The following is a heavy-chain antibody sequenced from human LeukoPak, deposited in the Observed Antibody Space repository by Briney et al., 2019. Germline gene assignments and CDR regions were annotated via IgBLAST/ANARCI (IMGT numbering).Heavy chain of an antibody. CDR3: ARPDYGDSYGMDV. D-gene: IGHD4-17*01. V-gene: IGHV3-7*01. CDR2: IKLDVSET. CDR1: GFTFSSYW. J-gene: IGHJ6*02. Sequence: GGSLRLSCAASGFTFSSYWMTWVRQAPGKGLEWVANIKLDVSETYYVDSVRGRFTISRDNAKNSLYLQMNSLRAEDTAVYYCARPDYGDSYGMDVWGQGTTVTVSS.